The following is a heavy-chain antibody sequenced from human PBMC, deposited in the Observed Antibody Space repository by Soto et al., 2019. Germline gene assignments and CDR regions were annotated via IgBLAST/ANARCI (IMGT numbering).Heavy chain of an antibody. V-gene: IGHV3-48*03. CDR2: ISSSGTTI. J-gene: IGHJ4*02. CDR1: GFTFSTYE. Sequence: GGSLRLSCAASGFTFSTYEMNWLRQAPGKGLEWVSYISSSGTTIYYADSVKGRFTISRDNARDSLYLQMNSLRAEDTAVYYCARASGSHSDYWGQGTLVTVSS. CDR3: ARASGSHSDY. D-gene: IGHD1-26*01.